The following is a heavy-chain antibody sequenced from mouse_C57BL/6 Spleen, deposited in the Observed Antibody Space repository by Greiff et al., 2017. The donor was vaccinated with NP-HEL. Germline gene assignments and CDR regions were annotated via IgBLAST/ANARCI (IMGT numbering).Heavy chain of an antibody. CDR1: GFTFSDYY. CDR2: ISNGGGST. Sequence: EVKLEESGGGLVQPGGSLKLSCAASGFTFSDYYMYWVRQTPEKRLEWVAYISNGGGSTYYPDTVKGRFTISRDNAKNTLYLQMGRLKSEDTAMYYCASEGYFDVWGTGTTVTVSS. V-gene: IGHV5-12*01. J-gene: IGHJ1*03. CDR3: ASEGYFDV.